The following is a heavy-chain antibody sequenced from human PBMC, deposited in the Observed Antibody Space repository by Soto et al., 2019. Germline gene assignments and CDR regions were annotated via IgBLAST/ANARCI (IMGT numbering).Heavy chain of an antibody. CDR3: ALSGFRPLDYYFGMDV. J-gene: IGHJ6*02. CDR2: IYYSGST. Sequence: QVQLQESGPGLVKPSQTLSLTCTVSGASFSSGDYYWSWIHQPPGKGLEWIGYIYYSGSTHYNPSLTIRVTISVATSQNQYSLKLTSVTAADTAVYYCALSGFRPLDYYFGMDVWGQGTTVTVSS. CDR1: GASFSSGDYY. V-gene: IGHV4-30-4*01. D-gene: IGHD3-9*01.